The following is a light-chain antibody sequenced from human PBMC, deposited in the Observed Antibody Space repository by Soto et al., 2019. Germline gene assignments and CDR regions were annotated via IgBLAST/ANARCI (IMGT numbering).Light chain of an antibody. V-gene: IGLV2-14*01. CDR2: EVS. CDR1: SSDVGGYNF. Sequence: QSALTQPASVSGSPGQSITISCTGTSSDVGGYNFVSWYQRHPGKAPKLMIYEVSNRASGVSNRFSGSKSGNTASLTISGLQAEDEADYYCTPYTTSTTLLFGGGTKLTVL. CDR3: TPYTTSTTLL. J-gene: IGLJ2*01.